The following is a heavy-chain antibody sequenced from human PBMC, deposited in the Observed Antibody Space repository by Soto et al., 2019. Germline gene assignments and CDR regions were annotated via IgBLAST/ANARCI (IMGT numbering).Heavy chain of an antibody. V-gene: IGHV1-46*01. D-gene: IGHD3-22*01. Sequence: ASVRASGKASGYIFTNHYTHYERQAPGQGLEWMGIINPSGGSTNYLQKFQGRITMTRDTSTSTVYMELSSLRSEDTAVYFCARADYYDSSGFYYDCWGQGTLVTVSS. CDR3: ARADYYDSSGFYYDC. J-gene: IGHJ4*02. CDR2: INPSGGST. CDR1: GYIFTNHY.